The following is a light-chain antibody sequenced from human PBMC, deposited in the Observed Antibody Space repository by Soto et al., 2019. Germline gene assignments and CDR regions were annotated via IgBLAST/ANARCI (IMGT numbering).Light chain of an antibody. CDR2: GAN. V-gene: IGKV1-9*01. J-gene: IGKJ5*01. CDR3: QQLNSYPIT. Sequence: DIQLTQSPSFLSASVGDRVTITCRASQGINSYLAWYQEKPGKAPKLLIYGANSLQSGVPSRFSGSGSETEFTLTISVLQPEDFATYYCQQLNSYPITFGQGTRLEIK. CDR1: QGINSY.